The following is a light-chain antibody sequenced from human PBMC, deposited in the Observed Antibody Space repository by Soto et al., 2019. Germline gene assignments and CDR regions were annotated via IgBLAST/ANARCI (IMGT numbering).Light chain of an antibody. CDR1: QSVSSGH. J-gene: IGKJ1*01. V-gene: IGKV3-20*01. CDR3: QQYGSSPWT. Sequence: EIVLTQSPGTLSLSPGERATLSCRASQSVSSGHLAWYQQKPGQAPRLLIYGVSSRATGIPDRFSGSGSGTDFALTISRLEPEDFAVYYCQQYGSSPWTFXQGTKVDIK. CDR2: GVS.